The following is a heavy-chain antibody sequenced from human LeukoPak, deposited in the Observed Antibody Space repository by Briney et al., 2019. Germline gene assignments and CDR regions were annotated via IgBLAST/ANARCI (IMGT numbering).Heavy chain of an antibody. J-gene: IGHJ5*02. CDR2: INHSGST. CDR1: GGSFSGYY. V-gene: IGHV4-34*01. Sequence: SETLSLTCAVYGGSFSGYYWSWIRQPPGKGLEWIGEINHSGSTNYNPSLKSRVTISVDTSKNQFSLKLSSVTAADTAVYYCASTVTTFSIWFDPWGQGTLVTVSS. CDR3: ASTVTTFSIWFDP. D-gene: IGHD4-17*01.